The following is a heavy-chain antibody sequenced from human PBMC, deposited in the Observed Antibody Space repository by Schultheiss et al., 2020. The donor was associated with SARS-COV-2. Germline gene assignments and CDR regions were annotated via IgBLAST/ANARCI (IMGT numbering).Heavy chain of an antibody. V-gene: IGHV3-23*01. D-gene: IGHD1-1*01. CDR3: ARDYGVHGFDY. CDR2: ISGSGGST. CDR1: GFTFSSNY. J-gene: IGHJ4*02. Sequence: GGSLRLSCAASGFTFSSNYMSWVRQAPGKGLEWVSAISGSGGSTYYADSVKGRFTISRDNSKNTLYLQMNSLRAEDTAVYYCARDYGVHGFDYWGQGTLVTVSS.